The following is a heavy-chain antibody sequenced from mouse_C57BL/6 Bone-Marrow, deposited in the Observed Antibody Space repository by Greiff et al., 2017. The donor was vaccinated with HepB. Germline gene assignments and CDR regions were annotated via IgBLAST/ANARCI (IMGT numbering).Heavy chain of an antibody. D-gene: IGHD2-4*01. CDR3: ARQGYDYAYYAMDY. V-gene: IGHV5-6*01. Sequence: EVQLVESGGDLVKPGGSLKLSCAASGFTFSSYGMSWVRQTPDKRLEWVATISSGGSYTYYPDSVKGRFTISRDNAKNTLYLQMSSLKSEDTAMCYCARQGYDYAYYAMDYWGQGTSVTVSS. CDR1: GFTFSSYG. J-gene: IGHJ4*01. CDR2: ISSGGSYT.